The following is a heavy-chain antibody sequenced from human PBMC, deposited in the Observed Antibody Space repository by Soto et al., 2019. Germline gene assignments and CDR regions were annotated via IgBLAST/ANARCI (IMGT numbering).Heavy chain of an antibody. CDR1: GVTFSSFS. Sequence: EVQLVESGGGLVKPGGSLRLSGAASGVTFSSFSFNWVRQAPGKGLEWVSFILSSGGSIYYADSGKGPFPISTDNAKNTLYLQMNSLTDEERAVYYCVRDSGEPLVRRGLYYSYMAVWGKGAPVTAAS. CDR3: VRDSGEPLVRRGLYYSYMAV. CDR2: ILSSGGSI. J-gene: IGHJ6*03. V-gene: IGHV3-21*01. D-gene: IGHD6-6*01.